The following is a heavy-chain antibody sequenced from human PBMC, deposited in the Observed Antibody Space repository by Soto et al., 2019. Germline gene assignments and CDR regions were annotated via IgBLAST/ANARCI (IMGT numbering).Heavy chain of an antibody. CDR3: GRDGYYYDSSGQYPDH. Sequence: QVHLVESGGGVVQPGRSLALSCAASGFTFNHYSMHWDRQAPGKGLEWVAVISYDGNKEYYADSVKGRFTISRDNPKNTLYLHMSRLRPEDTALYYCGRDGYYYDSSGQYPDHWGQGTLVTVSS. J-gene: IGHJ4*02. CDR1: GFTFNHYS. D-gene: IGHD3-22*01. V-gene: IGHV3-30-3*01. CDR2: ISYDGNKE.